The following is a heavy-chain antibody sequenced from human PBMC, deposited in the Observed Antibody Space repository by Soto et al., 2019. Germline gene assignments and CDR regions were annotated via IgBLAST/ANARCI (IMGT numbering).Heavy chain of an antibody. J-gene: IGHJ6*02. CDR2: IYYSGTT. V-gene: IGHV4-31*03. Sequence: SETLSLTCTVSGGSISSGGSYWSWIRQHPGKGLEWIGYIYYSGTTYYNPSLKSRVTISVDTSKNQFSLQLSSVTAADTAVYYCARDVRRYYYYYGMDVWGQGTTVTVSS. CDR1: GGSISSGGSY. CDR3: ARDVRRYYYYYGMDV.